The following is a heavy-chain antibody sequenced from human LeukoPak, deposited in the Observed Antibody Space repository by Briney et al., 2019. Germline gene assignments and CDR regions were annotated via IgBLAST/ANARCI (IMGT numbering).Heavy chain of an antibody. Sequence: ASVKVSFKASGHTFVSYGISWVRQAPGQGLEWMGWISGYNGKINYAQKFQGRVTMTTDTSTSTAYLELRSLTSEDTAVYYCARRFCSSVSCYDDDAFDVWGQGTLVTVSS. CDR1: GHTFVSYG. D-gene: IGHD2-2*01. CDR2: ISGYNGKI. V-gene: IGHV1-18*01. CDR3: ARRFCSSVSCYDDDAFDV. J-gene: IGHJ3*01.